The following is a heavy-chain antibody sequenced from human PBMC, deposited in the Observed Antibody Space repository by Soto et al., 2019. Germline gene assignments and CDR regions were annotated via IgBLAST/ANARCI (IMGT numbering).Heavy chain of an antibody. CDR2: IKQDGGEK. V-gene: IGHV3-7*04. CDR1: GFIFSNFW. J-gene: IGHJ4*02. CDR3: AREYCRGGSCSPGIY. D-gene: IGHD2-15*01. Sequence: EVQLVESGGGLVQPGGSLRLSCAASGFIFSNFWMSWVRQAPGKGLEWVANIKQDGGEKYYVDSVKGRFTISRDNAKNSLYRDKNSLRGYDTAVYHCAREYCRGGSCSPGIYWGQGNLVTVAS.